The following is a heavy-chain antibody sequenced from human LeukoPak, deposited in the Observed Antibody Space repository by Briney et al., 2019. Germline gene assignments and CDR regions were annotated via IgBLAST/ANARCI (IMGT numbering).Heavy chain of an antibody. V-gene: IGHV3-48*03. Sequence: GGSLRLSCAASGFTFSSYEMNWVRQAPGKGLEWVSYISSSGSTIYYADSVKGRFTISRDNAKNSLHLQMNSLRAEDTAVYYCARDMALVLDDYGDYSTAYGMDVWGKGTTVTVSS. CDR1: GFTFSSYE. CDR2: ISSSGSTI. CDR3: ARDMALVLDDYGDYSTAYGMDV. D-gene: IGHD4-17*01. J-gene: IGHJ6*04.